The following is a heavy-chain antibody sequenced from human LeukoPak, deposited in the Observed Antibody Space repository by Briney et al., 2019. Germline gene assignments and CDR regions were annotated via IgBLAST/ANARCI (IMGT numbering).Heavy chain of an antibody. D-gene: IGHD2-2*01. Sequence: PSQTLSLTCTVSGGSICSGDYYWGWIRQPPGKGLEWIGYIYYSGSTYYNPSLKSRVTISVDTSKNQFSLKLSSVTAADTAVYYCAGRYCSSTSCYPFDPWGQGTLVTVSS. V-gene: IGHV4-30-4*08. CDR2: IYYSGST. J-gene: IGHJ5*02. CDR3: AGRYCSSTSCYPFDP. CDR1: GGSICSGDYY.